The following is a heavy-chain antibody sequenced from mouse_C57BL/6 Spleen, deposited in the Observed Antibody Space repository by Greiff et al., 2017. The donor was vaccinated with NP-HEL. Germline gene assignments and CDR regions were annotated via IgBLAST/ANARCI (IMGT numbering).Heavy chain of an antibody. D-gene: IGHD1-1*01. CDR1: GFTFSSYA. J-gene: IGHJ3*01. Sequence: EVKVVESGGGLVKPGGSLKLSCAASGFTFSSYAMSWVRQTPEKRLEWVATISDGGSYTYYPDNVKGRFTISRDNAKNNLYLQMSHLKSEDTAMCYCARDLSSQAWLAYWGQGTLVTVSA. CDR3: ARDLSSQAWLAY. V-gene: IGHV5-4*01. CDR2: ISDGGSYT.